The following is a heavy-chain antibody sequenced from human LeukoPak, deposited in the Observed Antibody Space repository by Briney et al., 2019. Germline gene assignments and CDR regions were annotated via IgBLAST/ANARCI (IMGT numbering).Heavy chain of an antibody. J-gene: IGHJ6*03. CDR1: GFTFSSYA. Sequence: PGGSLRLSCAASGFTFSSYAMSWVRQAPGKGLEWVSAISGSGGSTYYADSVKGRFTISRDNSKNTLYLQMNSLRAEDTAVYYCAKALYRSPSDTIFGVDTYYYYYYMDVWGKGTTVTVSS. CDR2: ISGSGGST. V-gene: IGHV3-23*01. CDR3: AKALYRSPSDTIFGVDTYYYYYYMDV. D-gene: IGHD3-3*01.